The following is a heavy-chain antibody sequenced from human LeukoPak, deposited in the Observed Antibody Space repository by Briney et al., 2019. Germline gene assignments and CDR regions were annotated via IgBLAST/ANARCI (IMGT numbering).Heavy chain of an antibody. V-gene: IGHV3-23*01. CDR2: ISGSGGST. J-gene: IGHJ4*02. D-gene: IGHD3-10*01. Sequence: GGSLRLSCAATGFTFSSYAMSWVRQAPGKGLEWVSAISGSGGSTYYADSVKGRFTISRGNSKNTLYLQMNSLRAEDTAVYYCAKRAPRITMVRGVIIPFFDYWGQGTLVTVSS. CDR3: AKRAPRITMVRGVIIPFFDY. CDR1: GFTFSSYA.